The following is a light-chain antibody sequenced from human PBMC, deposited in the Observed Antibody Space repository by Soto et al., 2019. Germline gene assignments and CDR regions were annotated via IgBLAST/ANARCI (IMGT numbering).Light chain of an antibody. V-gene: IGKV3-11*01. CDR3: QQRSNWPIT. CDR1: QSVSSY. Sequence: IVWKQSIATRSWSPGERAILSSRASQSVSSYLAWYQQKPGQAPRLLIYDASNRATGIPARFSGSGSGTDFTLTISSLEPEDFAVYYCQQRSNWPITFGQGTLLEIK. CDR2: DAS. J-gene: IGKJ5*01.